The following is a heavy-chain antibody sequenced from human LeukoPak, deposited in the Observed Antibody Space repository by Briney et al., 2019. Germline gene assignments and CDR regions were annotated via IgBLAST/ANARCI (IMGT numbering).Heavy chain of an antibody. D-gene: IGHD6-19*01. CDR1: GFTFSSYG. V-gene: IGHV3-33*01. J-gene: IGHJ4*02. CDR2: IWYDGSNK. CDR3: ARDSSGLAGNFDY. Sequence: PGGSLRLSCAASGFTFSSYGMHWVRQAPGKGLEWVAVIWYDGSNKYYADPVKGRFTISRDNSKNTLYLQMNSLRAEDTAVYYCARDSSGLAGNFDYWGQGTLVTVSS.